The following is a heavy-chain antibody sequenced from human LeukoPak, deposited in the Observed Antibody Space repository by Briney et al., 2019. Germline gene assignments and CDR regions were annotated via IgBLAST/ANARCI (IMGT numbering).Heavy chain of an antibody. CDR3: ARTVTTGGWFDP. CDR1: GGSISSGGYY. J-gene: IGHJ5*02. Sequence: PSQTLSLTCTVSGGSISSGGYYWSWIRQPPGKGLEWIGYNYHSGSTYYNPSLKSRVTISVDRSKNQFSLKLSSVTAADTAVYYCARTVTTGGWFDPWGQGTLVTVSS. CDR2: NYHSGST. V-gene: IGHV4-30-2*01. D-gene: IGHD4-17*01.